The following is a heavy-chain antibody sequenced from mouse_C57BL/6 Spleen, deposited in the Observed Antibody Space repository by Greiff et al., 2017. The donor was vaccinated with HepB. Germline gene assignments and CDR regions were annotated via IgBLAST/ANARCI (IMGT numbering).Heavy chain of an antibody. J-gene: IGHJ2*01. Sequence: EVKVVESGEGLVKPGGSLKLSCAASGFTFSSYAMSWVRQTPEKRLEWVAYISSGGDYIYYADTVKGRFTISRDNARNTLYLQMSSLKSEDTAMYYCTVYGKDYFDYWGQGTTLTVSS. V-gene: IGHV5-9-1*02. D-gene: IGHD1-1*01. CDR3: TVYGKDYFDY. CDR2: ISSGGDYI. CDR1: GFTFSSYA.